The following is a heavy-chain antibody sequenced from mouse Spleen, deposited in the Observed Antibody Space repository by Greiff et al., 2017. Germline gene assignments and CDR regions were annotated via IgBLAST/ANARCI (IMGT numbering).Heavy chain of an antibody. Sequence: EVKLVESGGGLVKPGGSLKLSCAASGFTFSSYTMSWVRQTPEKRLEWVATISGGGGNTYYPDSVKGRFTISRDNAKNTLYLQMSSLRSEDTALYYCARRGDGYYFDYWGEGTTLTVSS. CDR3: ARRGDGYYFDY. CDR1: GFTFSSYT. D-gene: IGHD2-3*01. CDR2: ISGGGGNT. V-gene: IGHV5-9*01. J-gene: IGHJ2*01.